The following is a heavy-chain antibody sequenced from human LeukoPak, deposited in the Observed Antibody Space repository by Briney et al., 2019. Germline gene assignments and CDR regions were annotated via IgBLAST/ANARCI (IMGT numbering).Heavy chain of an antibody. CDR2: ISGSGGST. D-gene: IGHD3-10*01. CDR3: AKVRLATNMVRGVMGY. Sequence: GGSLRLSCAASGFTFSSYAMSWVRQAPGKGLEWVSAISGSGGSTYYADSVKGRFTISRDNSKNTLYLQMNSLRAEDTAVYYCAKVRLATNMVRGVMGYWGQGTLVTVSS. V-gene: IGHV3-23*01. CDR1: GFTFSSYA. J-gene: IGHJ4*02.